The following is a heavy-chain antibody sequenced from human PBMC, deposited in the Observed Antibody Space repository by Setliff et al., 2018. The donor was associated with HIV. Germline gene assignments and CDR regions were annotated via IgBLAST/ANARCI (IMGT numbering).Heavy chain of an antibody. Sequence: SETLSLTCTVSGGSISSSRYYWGWIRQPPGKGLEWIASIYFSGNTRYNPSLKSRVTISVDTSKNQFSLRLSSVTAADTAIYYCARVPTSSWYVTTQRTKEYFQQWGQGTLVTVSS. V-gene: IGHV4-39*07. J-gene: IGHJ1*01. CDR1: GGSISSSRYY. CDR3: ARVPTSSWYVTTQRTKEYFQQ. CDR2: IYFSGNT. D-gene: IGHD6-13*01.